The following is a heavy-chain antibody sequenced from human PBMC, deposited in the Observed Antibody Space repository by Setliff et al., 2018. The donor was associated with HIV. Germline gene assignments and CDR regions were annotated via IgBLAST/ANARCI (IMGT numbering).Heavy chain of an antibody. CDR2: SRNKANSYST. D-gene: IGHD2-8*01. CDR1: GFIFSDRY. Sequence: LRLSCVASGFIFSDRYMDWVRQAPGKGLEWIGRSRNKANSYSTEYAASVKGRFTISRDASKSSMYLQMNSLKSEDTAVYYCVGLRYYADGAWHGGDYWGQGSLVTVSS. J-gene: IGHJ4*02. V-gene: IGHV3-72*01. CDR3: VGLRYYADGAWHGGDY.